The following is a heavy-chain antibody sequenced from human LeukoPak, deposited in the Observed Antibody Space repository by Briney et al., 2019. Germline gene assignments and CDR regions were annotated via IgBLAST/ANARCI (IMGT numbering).Heavy chain of an antibody. CDR3: ATAHGSGSYYTANFDY. J-gene: IGHJ4*02. V-gene: IGHV1-24*01. Sequence: ASMKVSCKVSGYTLTELSMHWVRQAPGKGLEWMGGFDPEDGETIYAQKFQGRVAMTEDTSTDTAYMELSSLRSEDTAVYYCATAHGSGSYYTANFDYWGQGTLVTVSS. D-gene: IGHD3-10*01. CDR1: GYTLTELS. CDR2: FDPEDGET.